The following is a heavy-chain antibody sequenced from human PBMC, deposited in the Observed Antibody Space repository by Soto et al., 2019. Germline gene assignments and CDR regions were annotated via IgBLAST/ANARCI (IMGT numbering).Heavy chain of an antibody. CDR1: GFPFSMFA. CDR3: AKASGRVHYGMHV. CDR2: IRGSGGGT. V-gene: IGHV3-23*01. J-gene: IGHJ6*02. D-gene: IGHD3-10*01. Sequence: HPGGSLRLSCAASGFPFSMFAMNWVRQAPGKGLEWVSGIRGSGGGTYYADSVKGRFTISRDDSRNMLYLEMNTLRGEDTAVYYCAKASGRVHYGMHVWGQGTTVTV.